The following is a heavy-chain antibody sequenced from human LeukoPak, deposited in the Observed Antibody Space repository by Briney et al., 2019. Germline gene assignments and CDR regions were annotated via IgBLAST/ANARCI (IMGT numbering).Heavy chain of an antibody. Sequence: SETLSLTCTVSGGSISSGGYYWSWIQQPPGKGLEWIGYIYYSGSTYYNPSLKSRVTISVDTSKNQFSLKLSSVTAADTAVYYCARDQGGIAVAGKGTRSTETTPFDYWGQGTLVTVSS. CDR2: IYYSGST. CDR1: GGSISSGGYY. J-gene: IGHJ4*02. V-gene: IGHV4-30-2*01. CDR3: ARDQGGIAVAGKGTRSTETTPFDY. D-gene: IGHD6-19*01.